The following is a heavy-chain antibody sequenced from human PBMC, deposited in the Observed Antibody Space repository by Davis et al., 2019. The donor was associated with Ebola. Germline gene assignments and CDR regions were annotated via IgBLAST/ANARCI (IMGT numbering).Heavy chain of an antibody. CDR3: ARRADY. CDR2: IKQDGSEK. CDR1: GFTFSSYA. J-gene: IGHJ4*02. Sequence: GSSLKISCAASGFTFSSYAMSWVRQAPGKGLEWVANIKQDGSEKYYVDSVKGRFTISRDNAKNSLYLQMNSLRAEDTAVQYCARRADYWGQGTLVTVSS. V-gene: IGHV3-7*03.